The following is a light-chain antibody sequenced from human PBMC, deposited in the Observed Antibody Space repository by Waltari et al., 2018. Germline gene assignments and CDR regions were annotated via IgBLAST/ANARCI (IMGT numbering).Light chain of an antibody. Sequence: EIVLTQSPATLSVSPGESATLSCRASQSVSNFLAWYQQKPGQAPRLLIYDAFNRATGIPARFSGSGSGTDFTLTISSLEPEDFAVYYCQQRTNGLTFGGGTKVEI. CDR1: QSVSNF. V-gene: IGKV3-11*01. CDR3: QQRTNGLT. J-gene: IGKJ4*01. CDR2: DAF.